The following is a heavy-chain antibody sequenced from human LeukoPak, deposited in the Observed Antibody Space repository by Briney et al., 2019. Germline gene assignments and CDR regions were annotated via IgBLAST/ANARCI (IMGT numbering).Heavy chain of an antibody. CDR3: ARGIVHTGFDY. J-gene: IGHJ4*02. CDR1: GFTFSDHY. D-gene: IGHD2-8*01. V-gene: IGHV3-72*01. CDR2: TRDKANSYTT. Sequence: TGGSLRLSCAASGFTFSDHYMDWVRQAPGKGLEWVGRTRDKANSYTTEYAASVNGRFTISRDDSKNSLYLQMNSLKTEDTAVYYCARGIVHTGFDYWGQGTLVTVSS.